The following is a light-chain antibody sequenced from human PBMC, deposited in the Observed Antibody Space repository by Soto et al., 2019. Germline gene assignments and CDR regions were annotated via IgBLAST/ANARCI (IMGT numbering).Light chain of an antibody. CDR2: WAS. J-gene: IGKJ3*01. CDR3: QQYYNTPFT. CDR1: QSVLYSSNNKNY. Sequence: DIVMTQSPDSLAVSLGERATINCKSSQSVLYSSNNKNYLAWYQQNPGQPPKLLIYWASTLESGVPDRFSGSGSGTDFTLTINSLQAEDVAVYYCQQYYNTPFTFGPGTKVYIK. V-gene: IGKV4-1*01.